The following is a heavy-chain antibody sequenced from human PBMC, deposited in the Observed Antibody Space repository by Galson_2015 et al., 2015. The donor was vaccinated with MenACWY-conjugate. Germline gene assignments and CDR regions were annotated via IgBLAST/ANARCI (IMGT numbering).Heavy chain of an antibody. J-gene: IGHJ5*02. V-gene: IGHV3-23*01. Sequence: SLRLSCAASGLTFSSYAMSWVRQAPGMGLEWVSSISTTGGTTYYADSVEGRFTISRDNSKNTLYLQMNSLRAGYTDVYYCAQGAGSRWFDPWGQGTLVIVSS. CDR1: GLTFSSYA. CDR2: ISTTGGTT. CDR3: AQGAGSRWFDP. D-gene: IGHD3-10*01.